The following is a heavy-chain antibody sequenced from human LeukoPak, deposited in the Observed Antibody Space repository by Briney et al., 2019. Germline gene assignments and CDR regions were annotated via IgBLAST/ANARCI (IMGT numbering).Heavy chain of an antibody. CDR2: ISYDGSNK. CDR3: AKDSGAYSYGVDY. J-gene: IGHJ4*02. Sequence: GGSLRLSCAASGFTFSSYAMHWVRQAPGKGLEWVAVISYDGSNKYYADSVKGRFTISRDNSKNTLYLQMNSLRAEDTALYYCAKDSGAYSYGVDYWGQGTLVTVSS. CDR1: GFTFSSYA. V-gene: IGHV3-30-3*02. D-gene: IGHD5-18*01.